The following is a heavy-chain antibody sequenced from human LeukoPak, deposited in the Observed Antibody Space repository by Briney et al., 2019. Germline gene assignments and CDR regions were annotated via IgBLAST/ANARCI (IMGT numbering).Heavy chain of an antibody. Sequence: SETLSLTCAVYGGSFSGYYWSWIRQPPGKGLEWIGEINHSGSTNYNPSLKSRVTISVDTSKNQFSLKLSSVTAADTAVHYCARGLAIAVAEANLDYWGQGTLVTASS. D-gene: IGHD6-19*01. CDR3: ARGLAIAVAEANLDY. CDR1: GGSFSGYY. J-gene: IGHJ4*02. CDR2: INHSGST. V-gene: IGHV4-34*01.